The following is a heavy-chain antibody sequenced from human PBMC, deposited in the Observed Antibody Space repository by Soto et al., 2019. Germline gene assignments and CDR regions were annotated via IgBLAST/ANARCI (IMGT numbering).Heavy chain of an antibody. Sequence: GESLKISCKGSGYSFSSHWIGWARQMPGKSLHWMGIIYPGDSDTRYSPSFLGQVPISADKSLITAYLQWSSLKASDTAMYYCARQGNVAEGFDFWGHGALVTVSS. CDR3: ARQGNVAEGFDF. CDR1: GYSFSSHW. D-gene: IGHD3-16*01. CDR2: IYPGDSDT. J-gene: IGHJ4*01. V-gene: IGHV5-51*01.